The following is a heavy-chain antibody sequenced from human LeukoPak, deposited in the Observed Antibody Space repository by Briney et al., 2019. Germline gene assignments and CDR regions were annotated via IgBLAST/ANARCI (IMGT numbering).Heavy chain of an antibody. CDR2: ISSSSSTI. CDR1: GFTFSSYG. CDR3: AKDLISMVRGSPMDV. J-gene: IGHJ6*02. Sequence: GGSLRLSCAASGFTFSSYGMNWVRQAPGKGLEWVSYISSSSSTIYYADSVKGRFTISRDNAKNSLYLQMNSLRDEDTAVYYCAKDLISMVRGSPMDVWGQGTTVTVSS. D-gene: IGHD3-10*01. V-gene: IGHV3-48*02.